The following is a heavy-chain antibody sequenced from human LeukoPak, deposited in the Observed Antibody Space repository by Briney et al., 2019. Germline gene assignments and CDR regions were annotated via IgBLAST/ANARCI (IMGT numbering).Heavy chain of an antibody. J-gene: IGHJ2*01. CDR2: ISGSGGST. V-gene: IGHV3-23*01. CDR3: AKDLVPLYGSGAVAYFDL. CDR1: GFTFSSYG. D-gene: IGHD3-10*01. Sequence: GGTLRLSCAASGFTFSSYGMSWVRQAPGKGLEWVSAISGSGGSTYYADSVKGRFTISRDNSRNTLYLQMNSLRAEDTAMYYCAKDLVPLYGSGAVAYFDLWGRGTLVTVSS.